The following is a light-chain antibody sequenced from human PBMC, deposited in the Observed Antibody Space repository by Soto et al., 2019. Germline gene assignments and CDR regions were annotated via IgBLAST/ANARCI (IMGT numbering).Light chain of an antibody. V-gene: IGKV1-5*01. CDR3: QQYNSCSPHT. Sequence: DIQMTQSPSSLPASVGARVTITCRARQSISSWLAWYQQKPGKAPKLLIYDASSLESGVPSRCSGSGSGTEFTLTTSSLQPDDVATDYCQQYNSCSPHTFGGGTKVDIK. CDR1: QSISSW. CDR2: DAS. J-gene: IGKJ4*02.